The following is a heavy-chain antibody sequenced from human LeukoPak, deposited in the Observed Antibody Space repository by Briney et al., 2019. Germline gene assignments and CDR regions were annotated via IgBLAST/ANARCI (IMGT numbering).Heavy chain of an antibody. V-gene: IGHV3-49*03. CDR1: GFTFYDFA. Sequence: GVSLTLSCTASGFTFYDFALTWLRQAPGKGRVGVGYIARGAYGGTQEFAASVRGRFHSSSDDSARDANMQIDSLKTEYHAVDYCTRDQTPYYSGQRAPGSASPQ. J-gene: IGHJ4*02. CDR3: TRDQTPYY. CDR2: IARGAYGGTQ. D-gene: IGHD2-15*01.